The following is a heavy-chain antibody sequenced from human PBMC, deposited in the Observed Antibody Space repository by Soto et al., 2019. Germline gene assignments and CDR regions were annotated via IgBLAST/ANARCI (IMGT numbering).Heavy chain of an antibody. CDR1: GGSFSGYY. CDR2: NYYSGST. Sequence: PSETLSLTFYVYGGSFSGYYWGGFRQPPGKGLEWIMTNYYSGSTYYTASLKSRITISVDTTKNQFSLKPGSLTAANAAVDYGTRHPLPRYGMDVWGQGTTVTVSS. CDR3: TRHPLPRYGMDV. J-gene: IGHJ6*02. V-gene: IGHV4-39*01.